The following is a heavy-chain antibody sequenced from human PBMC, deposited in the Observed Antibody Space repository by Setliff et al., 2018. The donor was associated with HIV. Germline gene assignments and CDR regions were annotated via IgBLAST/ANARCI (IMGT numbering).Heavy chain of an antibody. D-gene: IGHD3-10*01. V-gene: IGHV1-2*02. CDR2: INPNSGGR. CDR1: GYTFISYG. J-gene: IGHJ5*02. CDR3: ARGFGEVDWFDP. Sequence: ASVKVSCKASGYTFISYGVSWVRQAPGQGLEWMGWINPNSGGRKYAQKFHGRVTMTRDTSISTTYMELSSLRSDDTAVYYCARGFGEVDWFDPWGQGTLVTVSS.